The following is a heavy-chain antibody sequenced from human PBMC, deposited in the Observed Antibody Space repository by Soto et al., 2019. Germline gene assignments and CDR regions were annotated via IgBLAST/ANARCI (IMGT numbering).Heavy chain of an antibody. J-gene: IGHJ4*02. CDR3: ARHGGRFGELYFDY. D-gene: IGHD3-10*01. Sequence: SETLSLTCTVSGGSISSSSHYWSWIRQPPGKGLEWIGYIYYSGSTNYNPSLKSRVTISVDTSKNQFSLKLSSVTAADTAVYYCARHGGRFGELYFDYWGQGTLVTVSS. CDR2: IYYSGST. CDR1: GGSISSSSHY. V-gene: IGHV4-61*05.